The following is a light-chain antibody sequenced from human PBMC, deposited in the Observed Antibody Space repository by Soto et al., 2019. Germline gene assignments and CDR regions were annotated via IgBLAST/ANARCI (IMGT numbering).Light chain of an antibody. CDR2: EAS. V-gene: IGKV3-11*01. CDR3: QQRGHWPRT. CDR1: QSVSTY. Sequence: EVVLTQSPATMSLYPGEGATLSSRASQSVSTYLAWYQQKPGQAPRLLIFEASKRATGIPDRISGSGSGTDFTLTISSLEPEDFAVYYCQQRGHWPRTFGQGTKVEMK. J-gene: IGKJ1*01.